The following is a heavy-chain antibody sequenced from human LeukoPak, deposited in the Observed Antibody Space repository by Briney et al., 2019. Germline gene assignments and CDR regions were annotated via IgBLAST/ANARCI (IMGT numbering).Heavy chain of an antibody. Sequence: SGTLSLTCTVSGGSIVGHWWSWIRQPPGKGLEGIGDIFYSGSNNYNPSLKSRLSISLDTSKNQFSLKLSSVTAADTAMYYCARRNTADASIDFWGQGTLVIASS. J-gene: IGHJ4*02. CDR2: IFYSGSN. CDR3: ARRNTADASIDF. CDR1: GGSIVGHW. V-gene: IGHV4-59*08. D-gene: IGHD2/OR15-2a*01.